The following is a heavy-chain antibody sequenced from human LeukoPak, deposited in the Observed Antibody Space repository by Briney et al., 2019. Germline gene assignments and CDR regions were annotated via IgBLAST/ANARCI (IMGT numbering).Heavy chain of an antibody. J-gene: IGHJ4*02. CDR2: ISTSGSTI. Sequence: PGGSLRLSCAASGFTFSTYEMNWVRQAPGKGLEWVSYISTSGSTIYYADSVKGRFTISRDNAKNSLYLQMNSLRAEDTAVYYCASFDYGDYEPDYWGQGTLVTVSP. CDR1: GFTFSTYE. D-gene: IGHD4-17*01. V-gene: IGHV3-48*03. CDR3: ASFDYGDYEPDY.